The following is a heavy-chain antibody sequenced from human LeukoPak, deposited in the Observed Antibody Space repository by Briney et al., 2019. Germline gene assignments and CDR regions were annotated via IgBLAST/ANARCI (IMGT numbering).Heavy chain of an antibody. J-gene: IGHJ4*02. CDR2: MYFSGST. D-gene: IGHD1-26*01. CDR1: GGSVSSSFYY. V-gene: IGHV4-39*01. CDR3: SNAASYSVDY. Sequence: PSETLSLTCTVSGGSVSSSFYYWGWIRQPPGKGLEWIGSMYFSGSTHYNPSLKSRVTISLDTSKNQFSLKLTSVTAADTAVYYCSNAASYSVDYWGQGTLVTVSS.